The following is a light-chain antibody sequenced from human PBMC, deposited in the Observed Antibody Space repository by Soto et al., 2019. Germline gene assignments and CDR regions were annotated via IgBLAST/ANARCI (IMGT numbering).Light chain of an antibody. CDR1: QSISSNY. J-gene: IGKJ1*01. CDR2: GAP. Sequence: DIVMTQSPGTLSLSPGERATLSCRASQSISSNYLAWYQQKPGQSPRLLIYGAPSRATGIPDRFSGRGSGTDFTLTISRLEPEDFALYYCQQYGTSPRTFGQGTKV. CDR3: QQYGTSPRT. V-gene: IGKV3-20*01.